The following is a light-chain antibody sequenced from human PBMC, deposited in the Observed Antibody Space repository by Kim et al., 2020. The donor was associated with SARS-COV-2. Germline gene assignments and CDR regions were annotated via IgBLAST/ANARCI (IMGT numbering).Light chain of an antibody. V-gene: IGKV3-15*01. Sequence: EIVLTQSPATLSLSPGERATLSCRASQSVSSNLAWYQQKPGQAPRLLIYDASTRPTGIPARFSGSGSGSEITLTISSLQSEDVAVYYYQSHEYWMSEYTCGQGTKLEI. CDR3: QSHEYWMSEYT. CDR2: DAS. CDR1: QSVSSN. J-gene: IGKJ2*01.